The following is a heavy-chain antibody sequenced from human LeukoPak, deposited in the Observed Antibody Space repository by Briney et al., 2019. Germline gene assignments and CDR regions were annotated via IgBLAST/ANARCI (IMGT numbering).Heavy chain of an antibody. J-gene: IGHJ5*02. CDR1: GGSISSYY. CDR2: IYYSGST. Sequence: PSETLSLTCTVSGGSISSYYWNWIRQPPGKGLEWIGNIYYSGSTNYNPSLKRRVTISVDTSKNQFSLKLRSVTAAETAVYYCARDGGDWFDPWGQGTLVTVSS. V-gene: IGHV4-59*01. CDR3: ARDGGDWFDP. D-gene: IGHD2-21*01.